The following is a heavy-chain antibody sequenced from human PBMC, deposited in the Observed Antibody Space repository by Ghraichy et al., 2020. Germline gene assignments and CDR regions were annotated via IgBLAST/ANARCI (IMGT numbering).Heavy chain of an antibody. J-gene: IGHJ4*02. Sequence: SETLSLTCAVYGGSFSGNYWSWIRQPPGKELEWIGEINQSGSTNYNPSLKSRVTISVDLSKNQIFLKLNSVTAADTAVYYCARDPNDIVVVGPTSRSPFFDRWGQGTLVTVSS. D-gene: IGHD2-21*01. V-gene: IGHV4-34*01. CDR3: ARDPNDIVVVGPTSRSPFFDR. CDR2: INQSGST. CDR1: GGSFSGNY.